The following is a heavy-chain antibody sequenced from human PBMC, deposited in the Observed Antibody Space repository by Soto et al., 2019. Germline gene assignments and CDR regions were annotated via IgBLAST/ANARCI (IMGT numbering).Heavy chain of an antibody. V-gene: IGHV3-7*01. Sequence: EVQLVESGGGLVQPGGSLRLSCAASGFTFSNSWMSWVRQAPGKGLEWVANIKKDGADKYYVDSVKGRFTISRDNAKSSLYLQMNDLRAEVTAVYYCARGFATDYWGQGTLVTVSS. J-gene: IGHJ4*02. CDR2: IKKDGADK. CDR1: GFTFSNSW. D-gene: IGHD5-12*01. CDR3: ARGFATDY.